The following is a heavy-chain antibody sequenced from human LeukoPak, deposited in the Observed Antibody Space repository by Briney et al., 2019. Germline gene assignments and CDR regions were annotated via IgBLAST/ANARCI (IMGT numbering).Heavy chain of an antibody. CDR3: ARDGVWFGERGGNNWFDP. CDR1: GGSISSYY. CDR2: IYYSGST. V-gene: IGHV4-59*01. J-gene: IGHJ5*02. Sequence: PSETLSLTCTVSGGSISSYYWSWIRQPPGKGLEWIGYIYYSGSTNYNPSLKSRVTISVDTSKNQFSLKLSSVTAADTAVYYCARDGVWFGERGGNNWFDPWGQGTLVTVSS. D-gene: IGHD3-10*01.